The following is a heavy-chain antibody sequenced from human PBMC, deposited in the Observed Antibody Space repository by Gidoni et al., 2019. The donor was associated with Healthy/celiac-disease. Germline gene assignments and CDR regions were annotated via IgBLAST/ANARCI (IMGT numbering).Heavy chain of an antibody. CDR1: AFTFSSYA. CDR2: ISGSGGST. Sequence: EVQLLESGGGLVQPGGSLRLSCAAPAFTFSSYAMSWVRQAPGKGLEWVSAISGSGGSTYYADSVKGRFTISRDNSKNTLYLQMNSLRAEDTAVYYCAPMRYYYDSSGLYWGQGTLVTVSS. CDR3: APMRYYYDSSGLY. D-gene: IGHD3-22*01. V-gene: IGHV3-23*01. J-gene: IGHJ4*02.